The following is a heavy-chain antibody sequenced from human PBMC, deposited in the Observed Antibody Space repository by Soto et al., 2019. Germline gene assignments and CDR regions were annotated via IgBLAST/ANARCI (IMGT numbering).Heavy chain of an antibody. CDR1: GFTFSTDS. V-gene: IGHV3-48*02. CDR3: TRFFGRGFDY. Sequence: EVQLVESGGGLVQPGGSLRLSCVASGFTFSTDSMNWVRQAPGKGLEWVAHISTSGATRYYADSVKGRFTISRDNAKTSMYLQMDSLRNEDTAVYYCTRFFGRGFDYWGQGTLVTVSS. D-gene: IGHD3-10*01. CDR2: ISTSGATR. J-gene: IGHJ4*02.